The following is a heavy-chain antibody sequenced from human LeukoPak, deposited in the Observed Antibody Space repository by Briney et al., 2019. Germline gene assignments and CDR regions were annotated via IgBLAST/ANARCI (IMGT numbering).Heavy chain of an antibody. CDR2: ISYDGSNK. J-gene: IGHJ4*02. D-gene: IGHD3-22*01. CDR3: ARRYYDSSGYYSFIDY. V-gene: IGHV3-30-3*01. CDR1: GFTFSSYA. Sequence: GRSLRLSCAASGFTFSSYAMYWVRQAPGKGLEWVAVISYDGSNKYYADSVKGRFTISRDNSKNTLYLQMNSLRAEDTAVYYCARRYYDSSGYYSFIDYWGQGTLVTVSS.